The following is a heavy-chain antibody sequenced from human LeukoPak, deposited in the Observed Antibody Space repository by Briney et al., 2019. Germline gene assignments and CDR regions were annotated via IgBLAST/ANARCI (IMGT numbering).Heavy chain of an antibody. Sequence: PGGSLRLSCVASGFTFSSYAMSWVRQAPGKGLEWVSAISGSGDPTYYADSVKGRFTISRDNSKNTLYLQMNSLRAEDTAVYYCAKEEHFGELLSYFDYWGQGTLVTVSS. J-gene: IGHJ4*02. CDR2: ISGSGDPT. CDR3: AKEEHFGELLSYFDY. D-gene: IGHD3-10*01. V-gene: IGHV3-23*01. CDR1: GFTFSSYA.